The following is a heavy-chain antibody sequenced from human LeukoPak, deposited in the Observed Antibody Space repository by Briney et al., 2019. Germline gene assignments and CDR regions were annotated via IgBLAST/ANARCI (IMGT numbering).Heavy chain of an antibody. V-gene: IGHV1-18*04. Sequence: ASVKVSCKASGYTFTSYGISWVRQAPGQGLEWMGWISAYNGNTNYAQKLQGRVTMTTDTPTSTAYMELRSLRSDDTAVYYCARGMVDIVATIADFDYWGQGTLVTVSS. CDR1: GYTFTSYG. CDR2: ISAYNGNT. J-gene: IGHJ4*02. D-gene: IGHD5-12*01. CDR3: ARGMVDIVATIADFDY.